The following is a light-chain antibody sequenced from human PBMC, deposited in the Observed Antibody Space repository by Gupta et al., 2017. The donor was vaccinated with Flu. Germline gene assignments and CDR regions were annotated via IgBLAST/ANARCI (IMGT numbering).Light chain of an antibody. CDR1: QSVSSDF. V-gene: IGKV3-20*01. J-gene: IGKJ2*01. CDR2: ATS. Sequence: EVVLTQSPGTASFSPGERAALSCRASQSVSSDFLAWYQQKPGQAPRLLMYATSKRATGTPERFSGSGSWTDFTLTISRLEPEDFAVYYCHQYDNSPTTFGQGTKLEIK. CDR3: HQYDNSPTT.